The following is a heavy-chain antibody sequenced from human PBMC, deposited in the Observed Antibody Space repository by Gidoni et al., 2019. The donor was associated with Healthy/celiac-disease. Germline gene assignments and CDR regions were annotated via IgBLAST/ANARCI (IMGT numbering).Heavy chain of an antibody. Sequence: EVQLVESGGGLVKPGGSLRLSCAASGFTFSSYSMNWVRQAPGKGLEWVSSISSSSSYIYYADSVKGRFTISRDNAKNSLYLQMNSLRAEDTAVYYCARGRTIGSMLAQLAVSPLYGMDVWGQGTTVTVSS. J-gene: IGHJ6*02. V-gene: IGHV3-21*01. CDR2: ISSSSSYI. CDR3: ARGRTIGSMLAQLAVSPLYGMDV. D-gene: IGHD3-9*01. CDR1: GFTFSSYS.